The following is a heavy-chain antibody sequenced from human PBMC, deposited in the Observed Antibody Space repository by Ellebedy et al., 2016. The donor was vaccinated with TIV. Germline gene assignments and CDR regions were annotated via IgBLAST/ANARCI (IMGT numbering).Heavy chain of an antibody. D-gene: IGHD1-20*01. J-gene: IGHJ4*02. V-gene: IGHV3-74*01. Sequence: GESLKISCAASGFTFRSSWVHWVRQAPGKGLVWVARTTCDRSNIGYAASVKGRFTISRDNAKSTLYLQMNRLRAEDTAVDYCARDPYNWNGPFDYWGQGTLVTVSS. CDR2: TTCDRSNI. CDR1: GFTFRSSW. CDR3: ARDPYNWNGPFDY.